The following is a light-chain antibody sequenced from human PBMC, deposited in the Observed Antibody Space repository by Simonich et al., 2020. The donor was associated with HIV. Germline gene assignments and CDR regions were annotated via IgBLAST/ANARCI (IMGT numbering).Light chain of an antibody. CDR2: GAS. V-gene: IGKV3-20*01. CDR1: QRVSSNY. J-gene: IGKJ1*01. CDR3: QQYDRSPTWT. Sequence: EIVLTQSPGTLSLSPGERPTLSCRASQRVSSNYLAWYQQKPGQAPSLLIYGASSRATCIPDRFSGSGSGTDFTLTIKRLEPEDFAVYYCQQYDRSPTWTFGQGTKVEIK.